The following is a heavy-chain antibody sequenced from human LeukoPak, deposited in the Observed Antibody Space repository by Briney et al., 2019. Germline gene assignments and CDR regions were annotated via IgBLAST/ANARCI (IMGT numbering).Heavy chain of an antibody. D-gene: IGHD3-22*01. CDR3: ARGPISVVVFTPLVGWFDP. V-gene: IGHV4-30-2*01. Sequence: SETLSLTCSVSGGSISSGGYYWSWIRQPPGKGLEWIGYIYYSGSTYYNPSLKSRVTISIDRSKNQFSLKLSSVTAADTAVYYCARGPISVVVFTPLVGWFDPWGQGTLVTVSS. CDR2: IYYSGST. CDR1: GGSISSGGYY. J-gene: IGHJ5*02.